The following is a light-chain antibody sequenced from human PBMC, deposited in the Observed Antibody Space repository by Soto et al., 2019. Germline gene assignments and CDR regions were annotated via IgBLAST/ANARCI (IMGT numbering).Light chain of an antibody. J-gene: IGKJ5*01. CDR1: QSVRTY. Sequence: ENVLAQSPVTLSLSPGERATLSCRSSQSVRTYLAWYQVKPGQAPRLLIYDASRRASGVPARSSGSGSGTDFTLTISSLEPEDFALYYCQQRNTWPPITFGQGTRLEIK. CDR3: QQRNTWPPIT. V-gene: IGKV3-11*01. CDR2: DAS.